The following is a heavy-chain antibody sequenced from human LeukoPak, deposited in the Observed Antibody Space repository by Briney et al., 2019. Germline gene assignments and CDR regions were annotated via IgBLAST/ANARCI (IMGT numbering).Heavy chain of an antibody. CDR3: AKGQRERGTGTTYLDY. D-gene: IGHD1-1*01. Sequence: PGGSLRLSCAASGFTFSSYGMSWVRQAPGKGLEWVSAISGSGGSTYYADSVKGRFTISRDNSKNTLYLQMNSLRAEDTAVYYCAKGQRERGTGTTYLDYWGQGTLVTVSS. V-gene: IGHV3-23*01. CDR2: ISGSGGST. J-gene: IGHJ4*02. CDR1: GFTFSSYG.